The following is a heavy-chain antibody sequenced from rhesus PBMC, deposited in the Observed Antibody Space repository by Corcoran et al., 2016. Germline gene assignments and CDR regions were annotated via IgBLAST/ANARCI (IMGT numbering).Heavy chain of an antibody. V-gene: IGHV4-76*01. CDR2: IYGSSGST. D-gene: IGHD1-1-1*01. Sequence: QVQLQESGPGVVKPSETLSLTCAVSGYSISSGYDWSWIRQPPGKGLEWIGYIYGSSGSTNYNPSLKNRVTISKDTSKNQCSLKLSAVTAADTAVYYCARDRYSWNREYYFDYWGQGVLVTVSS. J-gene: IGHJ4*01. CDR1: GYSISSGYD. CDR3: ARDRYSWNREYYFDY.